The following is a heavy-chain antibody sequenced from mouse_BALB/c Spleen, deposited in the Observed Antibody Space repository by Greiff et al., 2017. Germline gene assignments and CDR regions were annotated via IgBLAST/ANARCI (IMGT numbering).Heavy chain of an antibody. CDR2: ISSGSSTI. Sequence: EVMLVESGGGLVQPGGSRKLSCAASGFTFSSFGMHWVRQAPEKGLEWVAYISSGSSTIYYADTVKGRFTISRDNPKNTLFLQITSLRSEDTAMYYCARSYYGNSYYAMDYWGQGTSVTVSS. CDR1: GFTFSSFG. CDR3: ARSYYGNSYYAMDY. J-gene: IGHJ4*01. V-gene: IGHV5-17*02. D-gene: IGHD2-1*01.